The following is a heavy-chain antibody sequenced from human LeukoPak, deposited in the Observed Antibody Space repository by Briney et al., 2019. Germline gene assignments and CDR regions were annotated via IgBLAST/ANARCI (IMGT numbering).Heavy chain of an antibody. J-gene: IGHJ4*02. CDR2: MYYTGRT. V-gene: IGHV4-59*08. CDR1: GGSISSYY. D-gene: IGHD3-22*01. CDR3: ARNYYDSRGYEYYFDY. Sequence: SETLSLTCTVSGGSISSYYWSWIRQPPGKGPEWIGYMYYTGRTNYNPSLKSRVTISVDTSKNQFSLKLSSVTAADTAVYYCARNYYDSRGYEYYFDYWAREPWSPSPQ.